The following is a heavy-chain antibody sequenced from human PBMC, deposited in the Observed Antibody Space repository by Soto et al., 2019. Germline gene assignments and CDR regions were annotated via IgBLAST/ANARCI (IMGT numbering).Heavy chain of an antibody. CDR3: TTDPRI. Sequence: EVRLVESGGGLVEPGGSLRLSCVVSGLTFSQTYMSWVRQAPGKGLEWIARIKSKNDGGTVDYAAPVKGRFTISRDDSKNTVYLEMNSLKTEDTAMYYCTTDPRIWGQGSLVTVSS. CDR1: GLTFSQTY. J-gene: IGHJ4*02. CDR2: IKSKNDGGTV. D-gene: IGHD2-15*01. V-gene: IGHV3-15*05.